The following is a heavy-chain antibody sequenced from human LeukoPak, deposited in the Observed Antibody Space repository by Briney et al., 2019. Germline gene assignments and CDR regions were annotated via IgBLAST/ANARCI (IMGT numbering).Heavy chain of an antibody. D-gene: IGHD3-10*01. CDR2: VSWNSGSR. CDR3: AKARGGDEYFDY. Sequence: GGTLRLSCAASGFTFDDYAMHWVRQDPGKGLEWVSGVSWNSGSRGYADSAKGRFTISRDNAKNSLYLQMNSLRAEDRAWYYCAKARGGDEYFDYWGQGTLVTVSS. CDR1: GFTFDDYA. J-gene: IGHJ4*02. V-gene: IGHV3-9*01.